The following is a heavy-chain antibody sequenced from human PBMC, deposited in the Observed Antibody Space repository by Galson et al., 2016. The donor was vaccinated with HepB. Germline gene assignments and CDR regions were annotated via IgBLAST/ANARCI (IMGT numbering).Heavy chain of an antibody. D-gene: IGHD3-22*01. CDR1: NGSITSSNW. CDR2: IHHTGSS. V-gene: IGHV4/OR15-8*01. J-gene: IGHJ4*02. CDR3: ARERPDFSDTTGYSGGFDN. Sequence: SETLSLTCIVSNGSITSSNWWSWVRQPPGKGLEWIGDIHHTGSSTYNPSLKGRLTISVDKSNNQLSLRLTSVTAADTAVYYCARERPDFSDTTGYSGGFDNWGQGTLVDGSS.